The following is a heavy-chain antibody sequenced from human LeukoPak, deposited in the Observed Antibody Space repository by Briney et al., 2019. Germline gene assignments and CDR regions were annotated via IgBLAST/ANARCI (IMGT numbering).Heavy chain of an antibody. V-gene: IGHV4-34*01. CDR2: INHSGST. D-gene: IGHD3-10*01. CDR3: ARGTNYYGSGSYYTYYSYYYMDV. CDR1: GGCFSGYY. Sequence: SETLSLTCAVYGGCFSGYYWSWIRQPPGKGLEWIGEINHSGSTNHNPSLKSRVTISVDTSKNQFSLKLSSVTAADTAVYYCARGTNYYGSGSYYTYYSYYYMDVWGKGTTVTVSS. J-gene: IGHJ6*03.